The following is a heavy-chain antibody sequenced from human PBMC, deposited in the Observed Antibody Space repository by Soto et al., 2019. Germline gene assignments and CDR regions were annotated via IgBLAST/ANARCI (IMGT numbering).Heavy chain of an antibody. V-gene: IGHV3-11*01. CDR1: GFTFGDYY. D-gene: IGHD1-26*01. CDR3: ARGSGSPCDY. Sequence: PGGSLRLSCSAAGFTFGDYYMSWIRQAPGKGLEWVSYISSSGSSIYYADSVKGRVTTSTDNAENSLYVQMNRLRAEDTAVYYCARGSGSPCDYWGQGTLVTVSS. CDR2: ISSSGSSI. J-gene: IGHJ4*02.